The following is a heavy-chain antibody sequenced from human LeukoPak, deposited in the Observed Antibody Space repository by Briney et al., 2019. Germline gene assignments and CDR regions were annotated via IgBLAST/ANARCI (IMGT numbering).Heavy chain of an antibody. J-gene: IGHJ4*02. D-gene: IGHD3-10*01. V-gene: IGHV4-34*01. Sequence: PSETLSLTRAVYGESITAYYWTWIRQPPGKRLEWIGEVRHSGSTNYNPSLKSRVTMSVDMSKNQFSLQLKFVTAADTAVYYCAGATATGTGRAFHYWAQGNLVAVSS. CDR3: AGATATGTGRAFHY. CDR2: VRHSGST. CDR1: GESITAYY.